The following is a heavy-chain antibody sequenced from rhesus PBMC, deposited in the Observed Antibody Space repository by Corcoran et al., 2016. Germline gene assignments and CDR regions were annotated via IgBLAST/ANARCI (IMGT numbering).Heavy chain of an antibody. CDR2: IYGSGGRT. D-gene: IGHD2-21*01. V-gene: IGHV4-93*01. J-gene: IGHJ2*01. CDR3: ARDPYCTGSGCYAQGRWYFDL. CDR1: GGSISSSNW. Sequence: QVQLQESGPAVVKPSETLSLTCAVSGGSISSSNWWSWIRQSPGKGLEWIGGIYGSGGRTEYNPSLKSRITNSKDTSKNQFSLKLSSVTAADAAVYYCARDPYCTGSGCYAQGRWYFDLWGPGTPITISS.